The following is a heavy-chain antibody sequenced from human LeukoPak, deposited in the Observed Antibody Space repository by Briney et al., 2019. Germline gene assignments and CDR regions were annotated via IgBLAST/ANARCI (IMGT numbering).Heavy chain of an antibody. Sequence: GESLKISCKGSGYSFTSYWIGWVRPMPGKGLEWMGIIYPGDSDTRYSPSFQGQVTISADKSISTAYLQWSSLKASDTAMYYCARSVSSSSPYYYYYYMDVWGKGTTVTVSS. V-gene: IGHV5-51*01. CDR3: ARSVSSSSPYYYYYYMDV. J-gene: IGHJ6*03. CDR2: IYPGDSDT. D-gene: IGHD6-6*01. CDR1: GYSFTSYW.